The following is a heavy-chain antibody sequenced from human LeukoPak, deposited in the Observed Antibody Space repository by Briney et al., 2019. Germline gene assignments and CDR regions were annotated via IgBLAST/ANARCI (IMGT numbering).Heavy chain of an antibody. CDR2: IWYDGSNK. J-gene: IGHJ4*02. D-gene: IGHD3-22*01. CDR3: AREAFTYYDSSGYSFDY. Sequence: GGSLRLSCAASGFTFSSYAMSWVRQAPGKGLEWVAVIWYDGSNKYYADSVKGRFTISRDNSKNTLYLQMNSLRAEDTAVYYCAREAFTYYDSSGYSFDYWGQGTLVTVSS. V-gene: IGHV3-33*08. CDR1: GFTFSSYA.